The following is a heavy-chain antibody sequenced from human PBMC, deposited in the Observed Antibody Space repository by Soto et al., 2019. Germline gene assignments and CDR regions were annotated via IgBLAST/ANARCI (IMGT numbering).Heavy chain of an antibody. CDR3: AHAYGGTSWPTEASDV. D-gene: IGHD2-2*01. J-gene: IGHJ3*01. CDR2: IYWDDDK. CDR1: GFSLSSDGVG. Sequence: QITLKESGPTLVKPTQTLTLTCTVSGFSLSSDGVGVAWIRQPPGKALEWLALIYWDDDKRYSPSLKTRLTTSQDTAQTQVVLTMTNMDPVDTATYYCAHAYGGTSWPTEASDVWGHGAVVTVSS. V-gene: IGHV2-5*02.